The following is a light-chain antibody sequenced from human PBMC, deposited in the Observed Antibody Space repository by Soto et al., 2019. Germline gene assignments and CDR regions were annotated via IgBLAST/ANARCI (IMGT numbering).Light chain of an antibody. Sequence: QSVLTQPPSPSGTPGQRVTISCSGSSSNIGSDFVYWYQQVPGTAPKLLIYHNYQRPSGVPDRFSGSKSGTSGSLAISDLRSEDEADYYCSAWDDSLSTYVFGAGTKVTVL. CDR1: SSNIGSDF. J-gene: IGLJ1*01. CDR3: SAWDDSLSTYV. CDR2: HNY. V-gene: IGLV1-47*01.